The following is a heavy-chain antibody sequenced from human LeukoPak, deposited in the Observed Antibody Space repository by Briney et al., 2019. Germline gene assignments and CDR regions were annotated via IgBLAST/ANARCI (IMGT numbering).Heavy chain of an antibody. V-gene: IGHV1-69*04. CDR1: GGTFSSYA. D-gene: IGHD2-21*02. Sequence: SVKVFCKASGGTFSSYAISWVRQAPGQGLEWMGRIIPILGIANYAQKFQGRVTITADKSTSTAYMELSGLRSEDTAVYYCASYQVVVTAEDAFDIWGQGTMVTVSS. CDR3: ASYQVVVTAEDAFDI. J-gene: IGHJ3*02. CDR2: IIPILGIA.